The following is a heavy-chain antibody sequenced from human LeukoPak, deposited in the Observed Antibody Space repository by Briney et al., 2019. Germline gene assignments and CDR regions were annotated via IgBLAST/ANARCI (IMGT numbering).Heavy chain of an antibody. CDR2: ISGSGGST. J-gene: IGHJ4*02. D-gene: IGHD6-19*01. V-gene: IGHV3-23*01. CDR1: GFTFSSYT. CDR3: AKSGIAVVTDY. Sequence: GGSLRLSCAASGFTFSSYTMSWVRQAPGKVLEWVSAISGSGGSTYYADSVKGRFTISRDNSKNTLNLQMNSLRAEDTAVYYCAKSGIAVVTDYWGQGTLVTVSS.